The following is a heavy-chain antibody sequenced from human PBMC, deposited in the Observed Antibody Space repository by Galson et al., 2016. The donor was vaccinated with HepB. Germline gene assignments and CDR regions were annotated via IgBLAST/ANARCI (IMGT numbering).Heavy chain of an antibody. J-gene: IGHJ2*01. V-gene: IGHV5-51*01. D-gene: IGHD3-16*02. CDR2: VHPGGSDT. Sequence: QSGAEVKKPGESLRISCKGSGYRFSDYWIGWMRQLPGKGLEWMGIVHPGGSDTRYSPSFQGQVIISADKSTDIAYMEWRSLKASDSGTYFCARRGSYPQSYFYFDLWGRGTLVTVSS. CDR3: ARRGSYPQSYFYFDL. CDR1: GYRFSDYW.